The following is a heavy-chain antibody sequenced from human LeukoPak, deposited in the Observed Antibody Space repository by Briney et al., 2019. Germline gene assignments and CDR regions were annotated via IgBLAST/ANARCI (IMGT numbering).Heavy chain of an antibody. J-gene: IGHJ6*02. D-gene: IGHD4-17*01. CDR3: ASQRDAVNYYYGMDV. CDR2: IYYSGST. CDR1: GGSISSDY. Sequence: KTSETLSLTCTVSGGSISSDYWSWIRQPPGKGLEWIGYIYYSGSTNYNPSLKSRVTISVDTSKNQFSLKLSSVTAADTAVYYCASQRDAVNYYYGMDVWGQGTTVTVSS. V-gene: IGHV4-59*01.